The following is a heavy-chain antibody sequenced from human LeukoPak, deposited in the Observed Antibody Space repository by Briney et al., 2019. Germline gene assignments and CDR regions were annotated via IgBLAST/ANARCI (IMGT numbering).Heavy chain of an antibody. D-gene: IGHD3-16*02. J-gene: IGHJ4*02. CDR2: IHPRDSDI. CDR3: ARMIGLGEVSPYFDY. V-gene: IGHV5-51*01. Sequence: GESLKLSCKGSGYSFITYWIPWVRQVPGKGLEWMGIIHPRDSDIRYNPPFQSQVTISADKSISTAYLQWNSLKASDTAMYYCARMIGLGEVSPYFDYWGQGSLVTVSS. CDR1: GYSFITYW.